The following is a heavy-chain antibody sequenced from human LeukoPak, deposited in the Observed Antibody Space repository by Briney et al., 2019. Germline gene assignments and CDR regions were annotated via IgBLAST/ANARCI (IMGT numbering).Heavy chain of an antibody. CDR2: IYTSGST. CDR1: GGSISSYY. Sequence: PSETLSLTCTVSGGSISSYYWSWIRQPAGKGLEWIGRIYTSGSTNYNPSLKSRVTISVDTSKNQFSLKLSSVTAADTAVYYCARARLYRIAAALWFDPWGQGTLVTVSS. CDR3: ARARLYRIAAALWFDP. V-gene: IGHV4-4*07. D-gene: IGHD6-13*01. J-gene: IGHJ5*02.